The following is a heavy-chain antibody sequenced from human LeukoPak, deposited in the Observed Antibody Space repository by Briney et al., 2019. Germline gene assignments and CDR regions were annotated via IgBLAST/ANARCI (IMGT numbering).Heavy chain of an antibody. Sequence: SETLSLTCTVSGGSISSYYWSWIRQPPGKGLEWIGYIYYSGSTNYNPSLKSRVTISVDTSKNQFSLKLSSVTAADTALYFCARECTTSCYRGMDVWGQGTTVTVSS. CDR1: GGSISSYY. CDR3: ARECTTSCYRGMDV. D-gene: IGHD2-2*01. J-gene: IGHJ6*02. CDR2: IYYSGST. V-gene: IGHV4-59*12.